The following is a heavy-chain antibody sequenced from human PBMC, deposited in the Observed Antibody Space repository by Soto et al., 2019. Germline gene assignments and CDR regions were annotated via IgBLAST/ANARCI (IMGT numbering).Heavy chain of an antibody. D-gene: IGHD6-13*01. CDR1: GGSFSGYY. CDR3: ARLQAAVPHY. J-gene: IGHJ4*02. Sequence: SETLSLTCAVYGGSFSGYYWSWIRQPPGKGLEWIGEINHSGSTNYNPSLKSRVTISVDTSKNQFSLKLTSVTAADTAVYFCARLQAAVPHYWGQRLLVTVSS. CDR2: INHSGST. V-gene: IGHV4-34*01.